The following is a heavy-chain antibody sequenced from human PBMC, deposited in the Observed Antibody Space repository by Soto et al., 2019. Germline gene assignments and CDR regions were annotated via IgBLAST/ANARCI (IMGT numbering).Heavy chain of an antibody. CDR2: IFSNDEK. D-gene: IGHD6-19*01. Sequence: QVTLKESGPVLVKPTEPLTLTCTVSGFSLSNARMGVSWIRQPPGKALEWLAHIFSNDEKSYSTSLKSRLTISKDTSKSQVVLTMTNMDPVDTATYYCARINRGSSGWYSYWGQGTLVTVSS. V-gene: IGHV2-26*01. CDR3: ARINRGSSGWYSY. J-gene: IGHJ4*02. CDR1: GFSLSNARMG.